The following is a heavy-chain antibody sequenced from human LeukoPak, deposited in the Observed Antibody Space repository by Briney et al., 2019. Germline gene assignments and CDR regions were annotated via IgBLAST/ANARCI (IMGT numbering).Heavy chain of an antibody. CDR1: GGSISSSDYL. Sequence: SETLSLACTVSGGSISSSDYLWGWVRQPPGKGLEWFGALYYDGVSSYNPSLKSRVTISVDTSKNQFSLKLTSVTAADTAVYYCVRRNYHSRRVDPWGQGTLVTVSS. CDR2: LYYDGVS. V-gene: IGHV4-39*01. D-gene: IGHD5-24*01. J-gene: IGHJ5*02. CDR3: VRRNYHSRRVDP.